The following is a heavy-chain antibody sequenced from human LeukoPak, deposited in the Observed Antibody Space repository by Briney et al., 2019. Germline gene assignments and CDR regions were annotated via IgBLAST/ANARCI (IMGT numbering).Heavy chain of an antibody. D-gene: IGHD3-10*01. CDR3: ARAERGRITMVRGVIITPQWFDP. J-gene: IGHJ5*02. Sequence: GASVKVSCKASGYTFTGYYMHWVRQAPGQGLEWMGWINPNSGGTNYAQKFQGRVTMTRDTSISTAYMELSRLRSDDTAVYYCARAERGRITMVRGVIITPQWFDPWGQGTLVTVSS. CDR1: GYTFTGYY. V-gene: IGHV1-2*02. CDR2: INPNSGGT.